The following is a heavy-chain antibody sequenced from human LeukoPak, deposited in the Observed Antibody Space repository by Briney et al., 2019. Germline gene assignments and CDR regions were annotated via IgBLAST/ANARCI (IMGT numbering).Heavy chain of an antibody. V-gene: IGHV3-21*01. CDR1: GFTFSSYS. J-gene: IGHJ4*02. CDR3: ARGGYYYDSSGYYDY. D-gene: IGHD3-22*01. Sequence: KPGGSLRLSCAASGFTFSSYSMNWVRQAPGKGLEWVSSISSSSSYIYYADSVKGRFTISRDNAKNPLYLQMNSLRAEDTAVYYCARGGYYYDSSGYYDYWGQGTLVTVSS. CDR2: ISSSSSYI.